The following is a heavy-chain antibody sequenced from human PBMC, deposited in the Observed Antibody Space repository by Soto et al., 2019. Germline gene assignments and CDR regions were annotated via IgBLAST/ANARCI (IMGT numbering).Heavy chain of an antibody. CDR2: ISGSSSVT. CDR1: GFTFSNYA. J-gene: IGHJ4*02. Sequence: PGGSLRLSCTASGFTFSNYAMPWVRQAPGKGLEWVSTISGSSSVTYYGDSVKGRFTISRDNAKKTLFLQLNRLSAEDTATYYCAKGLSKNYYYPFDFWGQGTQVTVSS. V-gene: IGHV3-23*01. D-gene: IGHD3-10*01. CDR3: AKGLSKNYYYPFDF.